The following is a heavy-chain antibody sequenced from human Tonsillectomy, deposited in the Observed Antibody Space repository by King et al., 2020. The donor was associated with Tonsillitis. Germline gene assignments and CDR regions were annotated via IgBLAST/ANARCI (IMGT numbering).Heavy chain of an antibody. J-gene: IGHJ4*02. V-gene: IGHV3-23*03. D-gene: IGHD3-10*01. Sequence: VQLVESGGGLVQPGGSLRLSCAASGFTFSSYAMSWVRQAPGKGLEWVSVIYSGGSSTYYADSVKGRFTISRDNSKNTLYLQMNSLRAEDTAVYYCAKVIQITIVRGVILNYFYYWGQGTLVTVSS. CDR2: IYSGGSST. CDR3: AKVIQITIVRGVILNYFYY. CDR1: GFTFSSYA.